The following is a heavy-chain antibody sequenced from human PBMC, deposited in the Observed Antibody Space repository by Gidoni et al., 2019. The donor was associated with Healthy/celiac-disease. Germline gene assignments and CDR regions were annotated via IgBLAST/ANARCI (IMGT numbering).Heavy chain of an antibody. CDR2: NNSDGSST. V-gene: IGHV3-74*01. J-gene: IGHJ3*02. CDR1: GFAFSSNW. CDR3: ARGNTFDI. Sequence: EVQLVESGCGLVLPGWSLSLTFAASGFAFSSNWMQWVRQAPGKGRGWVSCNNSDGSSTSNADSVKGRFTISRDNAKKTLELKMNSQRAKDTAGYYCARGNTFDIWGQGTMVTVSS.